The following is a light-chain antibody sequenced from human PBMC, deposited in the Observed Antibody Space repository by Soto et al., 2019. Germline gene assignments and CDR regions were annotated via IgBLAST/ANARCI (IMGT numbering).Light chain of an antibody. V-gene: IGKV3-15*01. CDR3: EQYSDWPLYA. CDR2: DAS. J-gene: IGKJ2*01. CDR1: QSVGSN. Sequence: EIVLTQSPASLSVSPGERATLSCRASQSVGSNLAWYQQTHGQAPRLLIYDASARATGIPAKFSGSGSATEFTLTISSLQSEDFAVYDCEQYSDWPLYAFGQRTKVDIK.